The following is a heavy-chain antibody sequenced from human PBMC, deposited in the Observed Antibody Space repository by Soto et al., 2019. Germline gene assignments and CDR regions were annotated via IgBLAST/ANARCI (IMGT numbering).Heavy chain of an antibody. Sequence: GRSLRLSCAASGFSFSDYYMSWIRQAPGKGLEWVSYISFSDNSIYYADSVKGRFTISRDNAKSSLYLQMNSLRAEDTAVYYCARDIEPPGLFFDYWGQGTLVTVSS. D-gene: IGHD6-13*01. CDR1: GFSFSDYY. CDR2: ISFSDNSI. V-gene: IGHV3-11*01. CDR3: ARDIEPPGLFFDY. J-gene: IGHJ4*02.